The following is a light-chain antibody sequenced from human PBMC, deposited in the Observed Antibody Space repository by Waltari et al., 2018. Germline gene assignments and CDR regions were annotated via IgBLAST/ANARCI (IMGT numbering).Light chain of an antibody. CDR3: SSYTRHETGI. CDR2: QFN. V-gene: IGLV2-14*01. J-gene: IGLJ2*01. CDR1: SIDCVGYYF. Sequence: QSALTQPASVSGSPGQSITISCTGTSIDCVGYYFVSWYQQPPGKVPKPIIYQFNNRPSGVSNRFSGSKSGNTASLTISGLQAEDEADYYCSSYTRHETGIFGGGTKLTVL.